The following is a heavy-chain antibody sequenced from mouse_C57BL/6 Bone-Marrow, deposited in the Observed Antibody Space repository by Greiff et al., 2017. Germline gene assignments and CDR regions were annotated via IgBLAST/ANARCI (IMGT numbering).Heavy chain of an antibody. V-gene: IGHV1-53*01. CDR3: ARSDYYGSPFAY. Sequence: VQLQQPGTELVKPGASVKLSCKASGYTFTSYWMHWVKQRPGQGLEWIGNINPSNGGTNYNEKFKSKATLTVDKSSSTAYMQLSSLTSADSAVYYCARSDYYGSPFAYWGQGTLVTVSA. D-gene: IGHD1-1*01. CDR1: GYTFTSYW. J-gene: IGHJ3*01. CDR2: INPSNGGT.